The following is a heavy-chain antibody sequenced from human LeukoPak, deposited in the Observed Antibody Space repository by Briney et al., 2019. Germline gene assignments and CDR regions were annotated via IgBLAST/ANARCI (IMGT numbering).Heavy chain of an antibody. CDR2: ISYDGNNK. CDR1: GFTFYSYG. CDR3: VKDLYYYGSGSYYFDY. J-gene: IGHJ4*02. V-gene: IGHV3-30*18. D-gene: IGHD3-10*01. Sequence: GGSLRLSCAASGFTFYSYGMHWVRQAPGKGLQWVALISYDGNNKFYGDSVKGRFTISRDNSKNTLYLQMNSLRAEDTAVYYCVKDLYYYGSGSYYFDYWGQGTLVTVSS.